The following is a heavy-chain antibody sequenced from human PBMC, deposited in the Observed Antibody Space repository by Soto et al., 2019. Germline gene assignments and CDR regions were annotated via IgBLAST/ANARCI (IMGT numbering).Heavy chain of an antibody. V-gene: IGHV4-59*08. D-gene: IGHD6-19*01. J-gene: IGHJ3*02. CDR1: GVSISNSY. CDR2: IFRTGST. CDR3: ARPSKEWLANDAFNI. Sequence: PSETLSLTCTVSGVSISNSYWSWIRQPPGKGLEWIGFIFRTGSTNYNPSVKSRVTISVDTSKNQFSLDLRSVTAADTAVYYCARPSKEWLANDAFNIWGQGTMVTVSS.